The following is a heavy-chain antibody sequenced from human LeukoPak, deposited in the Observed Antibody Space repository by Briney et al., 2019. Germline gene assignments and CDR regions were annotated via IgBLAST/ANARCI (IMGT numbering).Heavy chain of an antibody. D-gene: IGHD3-9*01. J-gene: IGHJ4*02. CDR1: GGSISSYY. CDR2: IYYTRST. V-gene: IGHV4-59*01. CDR3: ARVRYSDDLTGYYGDGYVDY. Sequence: SETLSLTCTVSGGSISSYYWSWSGQPPGKGLEWIGYIYYTRSTHYNPSLKSRVTISVDTSKNQFSLKLSSVTAADTAGYYCARVRYSDDLTGYYGDGYVDYWGQGTLVTVSS.